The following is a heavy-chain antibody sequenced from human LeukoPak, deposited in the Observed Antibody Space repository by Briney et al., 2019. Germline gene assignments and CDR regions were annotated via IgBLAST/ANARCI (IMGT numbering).Heavy chain of an antibody. J-gene: IGHJ4*02. CDR2: IYTSGST. CDR1: GGSISSGSYY. Sequence: SETLSLTCTVSGGSISSGSYYWSWIRQPAGKGLEWIGRIYTSGSTNYNPSLKSRVTISVDTSKNQFSPKLSSVTAADTDVYYCARVTRYPNTFDYWGQGTLVTVSS. CDR3: ARVTRYPNTFDY. V-gene: IGHV4-61*02. D-gene: IGHD1-26*01.